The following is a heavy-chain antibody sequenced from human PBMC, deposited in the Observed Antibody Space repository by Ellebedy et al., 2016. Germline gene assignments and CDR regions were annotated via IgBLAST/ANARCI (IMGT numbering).Heavy chain of an antibody. J-gene: IGHJ5*02. CDR2: IDWDDDK. V-gene: IGHV2-70*01. Sequence: SGPTLVKPTQTLTLTCTFSGFSLSTSGMCVSWIRQPPGKALEWLALIDWDDDKYYSTSLKTRLTISKDTSKNQVVLTMTNMDPVDTATYYCARMGTSRGESGWFDPWGQGTLVTVSS. CDR1: GFSLSTSGMC. CDR3: ARMGTSRGESGWFDP. D-gene: IGHD1-14*01.